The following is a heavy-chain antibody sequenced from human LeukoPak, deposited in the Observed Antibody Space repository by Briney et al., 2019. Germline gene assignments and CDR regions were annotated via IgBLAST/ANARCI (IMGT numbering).Heavy chain of an antibody. J-gene: IGHJ4*02. D-gene: IGHD2-15*01. V-gene: IGHV3-48*02. CDR3: ARAEALLPYLY. CDR2: ISSGSDSI. CDR1: GFTLSTYG. Sequence: PGGSLRLSCAASGFTLSTYGVNWVRQAPGKGLEWVSYISSGSDSIHYADSLKGRFTVSRDNAKNSLFLQMNSLRDEDTAVYYCARAEALLPYLYWGQGTLVTVSS.